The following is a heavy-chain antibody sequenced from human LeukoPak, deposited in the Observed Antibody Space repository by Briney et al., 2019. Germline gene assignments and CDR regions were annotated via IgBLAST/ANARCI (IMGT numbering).Heavy chain of an antibody. V-gene: IGHV1-18*01. CDR3: AGEMWCSSGNCYLNTFDI. Sequence: ASVRVSCKTSGYTFTSYGIIWVRQAPGQGLEWMAYISPSSGKTTSTLEIQGRLTVTTDRSTNTAYLELRSLRSDDTAVYYCAGEMWCSSGNCYLNTFDIWGQGTMITVSS. J-gene: IGHJ3*02. D-gene: IGHD2-15*01. CDR2: ISPSSGKT. CDR1: GYTFTSYG.